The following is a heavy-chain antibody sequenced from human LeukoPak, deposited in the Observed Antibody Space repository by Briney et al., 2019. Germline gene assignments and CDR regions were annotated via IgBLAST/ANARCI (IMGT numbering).Heavy chain of an antibody. CDR2: IYYSGST. D-gene: IGHD5-12*01. V-gene: IGHV4-38-2*02. Sequence: PSETLSLTCTVSGYSISSGYYWGWIRQPPGKGLEWIGSIYYSGSTYYNPSLKSRVTISVDTSKNQFSLKLSSVTAADTAVYYCARGWHSGYAQDAFDIWGQGTMVTVSS. J-gene: IGHJ3*02. CDR1: GYSISSGYY. CDR3: ARGWHSGYAQDAFDI.